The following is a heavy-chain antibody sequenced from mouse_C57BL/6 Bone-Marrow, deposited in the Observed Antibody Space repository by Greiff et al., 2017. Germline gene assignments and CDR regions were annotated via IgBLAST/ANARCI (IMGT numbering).Heavy chain of an antibody. CDR3: SRWGITTVVEAMDY. Sequence: QVQLQQPGAELVKPGASVKMSCKASGYTFTSYWITWVKQRPGQGLEWIGDLYPGSGSTTYNERFKGKATLPVDTSSSTAYMPLSSLTFEDSAVYYCSRWGITTVVEAMDYWGQGTSVTVSS. J-gene: IGHJ4*01. CDR1: GYTFTSYW. D-gene: IGHD1-1*01. CDR2: LYPGSGST. V-gene: IGHV1-55*01.